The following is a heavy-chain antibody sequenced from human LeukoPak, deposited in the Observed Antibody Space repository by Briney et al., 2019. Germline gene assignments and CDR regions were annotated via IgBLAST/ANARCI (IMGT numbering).Heavy chain of an antibody. D-gene: IGHD3-22*01. CDR1: GYTFTSYA. Sequence: RASVKVSCKASGYTFTSYAMNWVRQAPGQGLEWMGWINTNTGNPTYAQGFTGRFVFSLDTSVTTAYLQISSLKAEDTAVYYCAREEYYDSSAPTNFDYWGQGTLVTVSS. V-gene: IGHV7-4-1*02. CDR2: INTNTGNP. J-gene: IGHJ4*02. CDR3: AREEYYDSSAPTNFDY.